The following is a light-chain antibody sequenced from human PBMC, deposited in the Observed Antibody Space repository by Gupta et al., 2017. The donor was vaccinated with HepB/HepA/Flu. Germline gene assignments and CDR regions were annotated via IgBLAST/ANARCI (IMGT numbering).Light chain of an antibody. J-gene: IGLJ3*02. CDR3: NSRDSSGTV. CDR2: GKN. Sequence: SSELTQDPAVSVALGQTVRITCQGDSLRSYYASWYQQKPGQAPVLVIYGKNNRPSGIPDRLSGSSSGNTASLTITGAQAEDEADYYCNSRDSSGTVFGGGTKLTVL. CDR1: SLRSYY. V-gene: IGLV3-19*01.